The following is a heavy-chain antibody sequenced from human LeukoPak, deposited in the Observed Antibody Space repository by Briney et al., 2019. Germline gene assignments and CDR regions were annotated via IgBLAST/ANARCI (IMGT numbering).Heavy chain of an antibody. CDR1: GVTFSSYS. J-gene: IGHJ4*02. V-gene: IGHV3-21*01. CDR2: ISGSSSYI. CDR3: ARDLLGWELHYFDY. Sequence: GGSLRLSCAASGVTFSSYSMNWVRQAPGKGLEWVSSISGSSSYIYYADSVKGRFSISRDNAKNSLYLQMNSLRAEDTAVYYCARDLLGWELHYFDYWGQGTLVTVSS. D-gene: IGHD1-26*01.